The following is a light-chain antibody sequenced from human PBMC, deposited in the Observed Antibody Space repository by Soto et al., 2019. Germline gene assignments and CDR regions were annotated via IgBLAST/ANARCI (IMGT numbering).Light chain of an antibody. J-gene: IGKJ2*01. CDR1: QHISKW. V-gene: IGKV1-12*01. CDR3: QQADSFPYT. Sequence: DIQMTQSPSSVSASVGDRVTITCRASQHISKWLAWYQQKPGNAPNLLIFAASNLQSGVPSRFSGSGSGTEFSLTISSLQPEDGAAYYFQQADSFPYTFGQGTKREIK. CDR2: AAS.